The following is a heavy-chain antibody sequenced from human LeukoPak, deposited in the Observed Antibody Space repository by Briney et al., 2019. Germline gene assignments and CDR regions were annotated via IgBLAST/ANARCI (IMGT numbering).Heavy chain of an antibody. CDR2: IYSGSST. D-gene: IGHD2-15*01. CDR1: GFNVSSKY. Sequence: GGSLRLSCAASGFNVSSKYMKWDRQARGKGLEWVSLIYSGSSTNYADSVKGRLTISRDDSKNTLYLQMNSLRVEDTAVYHCAKASRPVSSGDPNLVHWGQGTLVTVSS. V-gene: IGHV3-53*01. J-gene: IGHJ4*02. CDR3: AKASRPVSSGDPNLVH.